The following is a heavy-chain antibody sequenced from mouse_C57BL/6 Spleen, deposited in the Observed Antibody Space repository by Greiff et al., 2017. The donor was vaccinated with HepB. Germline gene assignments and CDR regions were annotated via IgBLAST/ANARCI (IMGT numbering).Heavy chain of an antibody. CDR1: GFNIKDVL. CDR2: IDSENGDT. J-gene: IGHJ2*01. V-gene: IGHV14-4*01. Sequence: VQPEQAGAELVRPGASVKLFCPAFGFNIKDVLMHRGKPRPEQGPEWIGWIDSENGDTEYASKFQGKATITADPSSNTAYLQLSSLTSEDTAVYYCHYYYGSSYGGNFDYWGQGTTLTVSS. CDR3: HYYYGSSYGGNFDY. D-gene: IGHD1-1*01.